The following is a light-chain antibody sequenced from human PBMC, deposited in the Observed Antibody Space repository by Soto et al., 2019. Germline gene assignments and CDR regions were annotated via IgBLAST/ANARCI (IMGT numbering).Light chain of an antibody. Sequence: QSVLTQPPSVSGAPGQRVTISCTGSSSNIGAGYDVHWYQQLPGTAPKLLIYGNSNRPSGVPDRFSGSKSGNTASLTVSGLQAEDEADYYCSSYGGRYNHVFGTGTKVTVL. CDR1: SSNIGAGYD. J-gene: IGLJ1*01. V-gene: IGLV1-40*01. CDR3: SSYGGRYNHV. CDR2: GNS.